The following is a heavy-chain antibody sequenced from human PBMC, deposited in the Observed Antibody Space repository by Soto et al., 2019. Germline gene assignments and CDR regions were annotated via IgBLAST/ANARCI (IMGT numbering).Heavy chain of an antibody. V-gene: IGHV4-30-4*01. CDR3: ARRQYGGAGWYFAL. Sequence: QVQLQESGPGLVKPSQTLSLTCTVSGGSISSGDYYWSWIRQPPGKGLEWIGYIYYSGSTYYNPSLQRRVTISVATSKIRFCMKLSSVTAADTAVYYCARRQYGGAGWYFALWGRGTLVTVSS. CDR2: IYYSGST. CDR1: GGSISSGDYY. D-gene: IGHD3-16*01. J-gene: IGHJ2*01.